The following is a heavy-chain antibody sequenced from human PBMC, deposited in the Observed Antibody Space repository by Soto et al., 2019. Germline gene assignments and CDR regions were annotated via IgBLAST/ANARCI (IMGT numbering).Heavy chain of an antibody. CDR3: ARGVYYYDSSGYDAFDI. J-gene: IGHJ3*02. CDR2: ISYDGSNK. V-gene: IGHV3-30-3*01. CDR1: GFTFSTYA. D-gene: IGHD3-22*01. Sequence: GGSLRLSCAASGFTFSTYAMHWVRQAPGKGLEWVAVISYDGSNKYYADSVKGRFTISRDNSKNTLYLQMNSLRAEDTAVYYCARGVYYYDSSGYDAFDIWGQGTMVTVSS.